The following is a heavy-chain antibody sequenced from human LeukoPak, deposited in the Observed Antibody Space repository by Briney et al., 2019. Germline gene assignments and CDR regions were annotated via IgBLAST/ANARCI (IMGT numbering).Heavy chain of an antibody. Sequence: PSETLSLTCTVSGGSISISSDYWGWIRQPPGKGLEWIGSIYFTGSTYYIPSLKSRLTISVDTSKNQFSLKLNSVTAADTAVYYCARRVGTAMVPSFFDYWGQGILVTVSS. CDR2: IYFTGST. J-gene: IGHJ4*02. D-gene: IGHD5-18*01. CDR3: ARRVGTAMVPSFFDY. CDR1: GGSISISSDY. V-gene: IGHV4-39*01.